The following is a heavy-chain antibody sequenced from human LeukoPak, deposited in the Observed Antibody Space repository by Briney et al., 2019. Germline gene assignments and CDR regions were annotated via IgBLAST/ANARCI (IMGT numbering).Heavy chain of an antibody. CDR2: ISGSGGST. CDR3: AKDHHPLVVPASDAFDI. V-gene: IGHV3-23*01. Sequence: PGGSLRLSCAASGFTFSSYAMSWVRQAPGKGLEWVSAISGSGGSTYYADSVKGRFTISRDNSKNTLYLQMNSLRAEDTVVYYCAKDHHPLVVPASDAFDIWGQGTMVTVSS. CDR1: GFTFSSYA. J-gene: IGHJ3*02. D-gene: IGHD2-2*01.